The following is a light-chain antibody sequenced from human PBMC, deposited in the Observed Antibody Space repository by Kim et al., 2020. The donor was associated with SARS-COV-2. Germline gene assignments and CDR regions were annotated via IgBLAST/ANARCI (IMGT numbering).Light chain of an antibody. CDR2: RNN. J-gene: IGLJ3*02. CDR3: AVWDDSLSGRV. CDR1: SSNIGSNY. Sequence: GQRVTIACSGSSSNIGSNYVDWYQQFPGTAPKVLIYRNNQRPSGVPDRFSGSKSGTAASLAISGLRSEDEADYYCAVWDDSLSGRVFGGGTQLTVL. V-gene: IGLV1-47*01.